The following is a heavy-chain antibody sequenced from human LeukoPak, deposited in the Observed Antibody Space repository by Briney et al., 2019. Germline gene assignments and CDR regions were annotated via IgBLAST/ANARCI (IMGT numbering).Heavy chain of an antibody. J-gene: IGHJ4*02. CDR2: ISYDGSNK. CDR3: ARAPLGGIVVVPAATVDY. Sequence: GRYLRLSCAASGFTFSSYAMHWVRQAPGKGLEWVAVISYDGSNKYYADSVKGRFTISRDNSKNTLYLQMNSLRAEDTAVYYCARAPLGGIVVVPAATVDYWGQGTLVTVSS. V-gene: IGHV3-30-3*01. D-gene: IGHD2-2*01. CDR1: GFTFSSYA.